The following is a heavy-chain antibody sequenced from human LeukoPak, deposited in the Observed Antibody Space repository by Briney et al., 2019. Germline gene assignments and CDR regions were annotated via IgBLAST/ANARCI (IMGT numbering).Heavy chain of an antibody. V-gene: IGHV4-59*01. CDR1: GGSISSYY. J-gene: IGHJ4*02. Sequence: SETLSLTCTVSGGSISSYYWSWIRQPPGKGLEWIGYIYYGGSTNYNPSLKSRVTISVDTSKNQFSLKLSSVTAADTAVYYCARAPTFDYWGQGTLVTVSS. CDR3: ARAPTFDY. CDR2: IYYGGST.